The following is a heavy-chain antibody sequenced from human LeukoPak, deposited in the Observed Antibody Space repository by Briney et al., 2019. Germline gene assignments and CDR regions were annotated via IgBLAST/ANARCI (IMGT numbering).Heavy chain of an antibody. J-gene: IGHJ4*02. CDR1: GDSVSSNSAA. CDR2: TYYRSKWYN. Sequence: SQTLSLTCAISGDSVSSNSAAWHWIRQSPSRGLEWLGRTYYRSKWYNNHAISVKSRITINPDTSKNQFSLQLNSVTPEDTAVYYCARVDAWGSLDCWGQGTLVTVSS. CDR3: ARVDAWGSLDC. D-gene: IGHD7-27*01. V-gene: IGHV6-1*01.